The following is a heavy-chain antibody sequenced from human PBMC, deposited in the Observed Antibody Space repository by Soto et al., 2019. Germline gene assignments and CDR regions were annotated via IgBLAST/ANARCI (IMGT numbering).Heavy chain of an antibody. CDR1: VGSISGYY. CDR2: IYYTGST. D-gene: IGHD2-21*02. Sequence: PSETLSLTCTVSVGSISGYYWSWIRQPPGKGLEWIGYIYYTGSTNYNPSLKSRVTISVDTSKNQFSLKLNSVTAADTAVYYCARDLWGYCGTDCYPLDVWGQGTTVTVSS. J-gene: IGHJ6*02. CDR3: ARDLWGYCGTDCYPLDV. V-gene: IGHV4-59*01.